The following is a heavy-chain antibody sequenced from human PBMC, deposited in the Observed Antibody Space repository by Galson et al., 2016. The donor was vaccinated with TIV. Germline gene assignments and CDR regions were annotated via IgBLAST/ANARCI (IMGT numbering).Heavy chain of an antibody. J-gene: IGHJ5*02. CDR3: ARHIKSEGWFEYTWFDP. CDR1: GGSISSSSYY. Sequence: LTCPFSGGSISSSSYYWVWIRQPPGMGLVWIGSISYSGTTNYNPSLRIRVTISVDTSKNQFSLKLISVTAPDTAVFYWARHIKSEGWFEYTWFDPWGQGTLVTVSS. CDR2: ISYSGTT. V-gene: IGHV4-39*01. D-gene: IGHD3-10*01.